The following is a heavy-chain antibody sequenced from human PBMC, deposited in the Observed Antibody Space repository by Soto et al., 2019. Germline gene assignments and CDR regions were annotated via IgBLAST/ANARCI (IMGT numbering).Heavy chain of an antibody. D-gene: IGHD3-22*01. J-gene: IGHJ3*02. V-gene: IGHV4-59*08. CDR1: GGCISSYY. Sequence: QVQLQESGPGLVKPSETLSLTCTVSGGCISSYYWSWIRQPPGKGLEWIGYIYYSGSTNYNPSLKSRVTISVDTSKNQFSLKLSSVTAADTAVYYCARHLLLYYYDSSGYYLRDAFDIWGQGTMVTVSS. CDR2: IYYSGST. CDR3: ARHLLLYYYDSSGYYLRDAFDI.